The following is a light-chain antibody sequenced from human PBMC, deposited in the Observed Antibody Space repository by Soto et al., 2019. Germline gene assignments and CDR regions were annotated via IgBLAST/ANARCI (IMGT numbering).Light chain of an antibody. CDR1: QSVSSSY. V-gene: IGKV3-20*01. Sequence: EIVLTQSPGTLSLSPGERATLSCRASQSVSSSYLAWYQQKPGQAPRLLIYDASSRATGNPDRFGGSGSGTDFTLTISRLEPEDFAVYYCQQYGSSPLTFGGGTKVEIK. CDR3: QQYGSSPLT. J-gene: IGKJ4*01. CDR2: DAS.